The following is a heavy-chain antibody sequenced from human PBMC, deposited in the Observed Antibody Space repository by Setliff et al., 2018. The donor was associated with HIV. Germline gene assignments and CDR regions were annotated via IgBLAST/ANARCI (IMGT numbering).Heavy chain of an antibody. CDR1: GFTFDNVD. CDR2: ISKNSFSI. V-gene: IGHV3-23*01. Sequence: PGGSLRLSCAASGFTFDNVDMNWVRQAPGKGPEWVSSISKNSFSIYYTDSVKGRFTVSRDNSRDTLYLQMNGLRAEDTAVYDCATGRLRATSPFDNWGQGTLVTVSS. J-gene: IGHJ4*02. D-gene: IGHD1-26*01. CDR3: ATGRLRATSPFDN.